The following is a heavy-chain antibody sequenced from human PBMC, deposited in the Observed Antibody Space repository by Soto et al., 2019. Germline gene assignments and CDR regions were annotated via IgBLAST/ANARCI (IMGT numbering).Heavy chain of an antibody. D-gene: IGHD6-19*01. J-gene: IGHJ4*02. Sequence: QITLKEAGPTLVKPTQTLTLTCTFSWFSLSSTRLAVGWIRQPPGKALERLALIYLDDDKRYSPFLKSRLTITKDTSKNQVVLTMSNMDPVDTARYYCAHIVVAGLGYYFDYWGQGTLVTVSS. CDR2: IYLDDDK. CDR3: AHIVVAGLGYYFDY. CDR1: WFSLSSTRLA. V-gene: IGHV2-5*02.